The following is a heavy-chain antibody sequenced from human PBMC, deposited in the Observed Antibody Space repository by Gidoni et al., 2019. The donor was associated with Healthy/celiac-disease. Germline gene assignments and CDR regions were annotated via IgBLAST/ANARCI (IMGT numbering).Heavy chain of an antibody. CDR2: INHSGST. CDR1: GGSFSGYY. J-gene: IGHJ6*02. V-gene: IGHV4-34*01. D-gene: IGHD1-20*01. CDR3: AREPGDNWNQGGPYGMDV. Sequence: QVQLQQWGAGLLKPSETLSLTCAVYGGSFSGYYWSWIRQPPGKGLEWIGEINHSGSTNYNPSLKSRVTISVDTSKNQFSLKLSSVTAADTAVYYCAREPGDNWNQGGPYGMDVWGQGTTVTVSS.